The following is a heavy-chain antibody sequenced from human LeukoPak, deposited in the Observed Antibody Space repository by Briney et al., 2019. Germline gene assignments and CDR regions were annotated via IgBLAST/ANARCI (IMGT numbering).Heavy chain of an antibody. V-gene: IGHV3-30-3*01. D-gene: IGHD5-24*01. CDR3: AREGLRDGYNYHFDY. CDR1: GFTFSSYA. Sequence: GGSLRLSCAASGFTFSSYAMHWVRQAPGKGLEWVAVISYDGSNKYYADSVKGRFTISRDNSKNTLYLQMNSLRAEDTAVYYCAREGLRDGYNYHFDYWGQGTLVTVSS. J-gene: IGHJ4*02. CDR2: ISYDGSNK.